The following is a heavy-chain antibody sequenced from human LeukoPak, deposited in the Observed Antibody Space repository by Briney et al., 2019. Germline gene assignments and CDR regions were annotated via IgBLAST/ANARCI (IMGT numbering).Heavy chain of an antibody. D-gene: IGHD3-16*01. V-gene: IGHV4-38-2*02. J-gene: IGHJ4*02. CDR1: GYSISSGYY. CDR2: IYHSGSS. CDR3: ARVSSSVGMITFGGVNRIFDY. Sequence: SETLSLTCTISGYSISSGYYWGWIRQPPGKGLEWIGNIYHSGSSYHNPSLKSRVTISVDTSKNQFSLKLSSVTAADTAVYYCARVSSSVGMITFGGVNRIFDYWGQGTLVTVSS.